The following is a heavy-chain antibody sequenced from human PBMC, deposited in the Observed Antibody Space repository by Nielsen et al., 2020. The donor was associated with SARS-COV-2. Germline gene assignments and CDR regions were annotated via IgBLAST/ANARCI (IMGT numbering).Heavy chain of an antibody. CDR3: AKDETTSGVNFFHY. V-gene: IGHV3-23*01. Sequence: GESLKISCAAAGFRLDDYGMIWVRQAPGKGLEWVSGIFSNGAAAWYAESVKGRFTISRDNSKNTLYLQLNSLRAEDTAIYYCAKDETTSGVNFFHYWGQGALVTVSS. CDR1: GFRLDDYG. CDR2: IFSNGAAA. J-gene: IGHJ4*02. D-gene: IGHD7-27*01.